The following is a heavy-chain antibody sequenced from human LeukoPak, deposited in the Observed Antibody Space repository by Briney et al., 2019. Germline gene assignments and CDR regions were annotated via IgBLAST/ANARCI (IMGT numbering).Heavy chain of an antibody. CDR1: GFTFSSYS. V-gene: IGHV3-21*01. D-gene: IGHD6-13*01. Sequence: GGSLRLSCAASGFTFSSYSMNWVRQAPGKGLEWVSSISSSSSYIYYADSVKGRFTISRDNAKNSLYLQMNSLGAEDTAVYYCARMARPAAAGTLGLYDYWGQGTLVTVSS. CDR2: ISSSSSYI. CDR3: ARMARPAAAGTLGLYDY. J-gene: IGHJ4*02.